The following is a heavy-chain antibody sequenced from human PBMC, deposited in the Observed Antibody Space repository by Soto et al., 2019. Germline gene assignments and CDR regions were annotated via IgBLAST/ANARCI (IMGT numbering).Heavy chain of an antibody. J-gene: IGHJ4*02. Sequence: EVQLLESGGGLVQPGGSLRLSCAASGFTFSSYAMRWVRQAPGKGLEWVSAISGSGGSTYYADSVKGRFTISRDNSKNPRYLQMNSRRAEDTAVYYCARRGSGSHYDYWGQGPLVTVSS. CDR3: ARRGSGSHYDY. CDR2: ISGSGGST. CDR1: GFTFSSYA. D-gene: IGHD1-26*01. V-gene: IGHV3-23*01.